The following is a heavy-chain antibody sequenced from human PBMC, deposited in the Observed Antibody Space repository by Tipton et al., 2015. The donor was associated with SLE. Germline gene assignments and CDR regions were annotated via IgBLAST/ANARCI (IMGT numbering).Heavy chain of an antibody. V-gene: IGHV4-34*01. J-gene: IGHJ4*02. CDR3: ARSSTFGRVRGSSDS. CDR1: GVSIRSDY. D-gene: IGHD3-3*01. CDR2: VNHSGST. Sequence: LRLSCNVSGVSIRSDYWNWIRQSPGKGLEWIGEVNHSGSTDYHPSLKSRVTMSVDTSKNQFSLKLTSVTAADTAVYYCARSSTFGRVRGSSDSWGQGTLVTDS.